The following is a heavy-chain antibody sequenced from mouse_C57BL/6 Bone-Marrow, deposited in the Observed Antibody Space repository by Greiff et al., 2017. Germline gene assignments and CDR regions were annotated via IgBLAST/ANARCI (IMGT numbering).Heavy chain of an antibody. D-gene: IGHD3-1*01. CDR3: ARSGSNFFDY. CDR1: GYTFTSYT. CDR2: INPSSGYT. V-gene: IGHV1-4*01. Sequence: QVQLQQSGAELARPGASVKMSCKASGYTFTSYTMHWVKQRPGQGLEWIGYINPSSGYTKYNQKFKDKATLTADKSSSTAYMQLSSLTSEDSAVYYCARSGSNFFDYWGQGTTLTVSS. J-gene: IGHJ2*01.